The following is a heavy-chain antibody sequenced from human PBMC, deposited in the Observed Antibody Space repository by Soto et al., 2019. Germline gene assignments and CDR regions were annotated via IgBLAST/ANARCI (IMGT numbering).Heavy chain of an antibody. CDR3: VHPRSTVQIPPT. CDR2: ISSNGDST. Sequence: PGGSLRLSCSASGFTFSMFSMHWVRQAPGKGLEYVSGISSNGDSTYYADSVKGRFTISRDNFKNTLYLQMSSLRAVDTAVYYCVHPRSTVQIPPTWGQGTLVTVSS. V-gene: IGHV3-64D*06. CDR1: GFTFSMFS. D-gene: IGHD4-17*01. J-gene: IGHJ5*02.